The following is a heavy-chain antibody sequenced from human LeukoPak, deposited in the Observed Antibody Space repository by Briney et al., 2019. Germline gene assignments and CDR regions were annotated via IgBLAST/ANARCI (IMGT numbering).Heavy chain of an antibody. J-gene: IGHJ6*03. CDR3: ARGVPKTSYYYYYMDV. V-gene: IGHV3-30*04. CDR2: ISYDGSNK. Sequence: GGSLRLSCAASGFTFSSYAMHWGRQAPGKGLEWVAVISYDGSNKYYADSVKGRFTISRDNSKNTLYLQMNSLRAEDTAVYYCARGVPKTSYYYYYMDVWGKGTTVTVSS. CDR1: GFTFSSYA. D-gene: IGHD4-11*01.